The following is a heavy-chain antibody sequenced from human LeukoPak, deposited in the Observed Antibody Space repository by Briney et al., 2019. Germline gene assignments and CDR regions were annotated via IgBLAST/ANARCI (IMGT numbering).Heavy chain of an antibody. CDR3: GKSRIGFSGLVDL. CDR2: ISGSSDSI. CDR1: GFTFSTYG. V-gene: IGHV3-48*04. D-gene: IGHD1-26*01. Sequence: GGSLRLSCAASGFTFSTYGMQWVRQVPGKGLEWVSYISGSSDSIKYAESVKGRFTNSKDNAKNSLYLHLNSLRAEDTAVYYCGKSRIGFSGLVDLWGQGTLVTVSS. J-gene: IGHJ5*02.